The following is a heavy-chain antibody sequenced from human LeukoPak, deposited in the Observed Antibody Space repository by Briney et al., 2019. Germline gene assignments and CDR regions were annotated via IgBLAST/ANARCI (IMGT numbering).Heavy chain of an antibody. CDR3: ARGYYDFWSGYQTGYYFDY. J-gene: IGHJ4*02. Sequence: DSIQGRFTISRDNAENSLYLQMNSLRAEDTAVYYCARGYYDFWSGYQTGYYFDYWGQGTLVTVSS. D-gene: IGHD3-3*01. V-gene: IGHV3-21*06.